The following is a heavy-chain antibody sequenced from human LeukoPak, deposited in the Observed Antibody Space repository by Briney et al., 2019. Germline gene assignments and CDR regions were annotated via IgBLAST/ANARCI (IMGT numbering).Heavy chain of an antibody. CDR2: IYYSGST. CDR1: GGSISSSSYY. Sequence: SETLSLTCTVSGGSISSSSYYWGWIRQPPGKGLEWIGSIYYSGSTYYNPSLKSRVTISVDTSKNQFSLKLSSETAADTAVYYCARRAARPERYFDYWGQGTLVTVSS. J-gene: IGHJ4*02. V-gene: IGHV4-39*01. CDR3: ARRAARPERYFDY. D-gene: IGHD6-6*01.